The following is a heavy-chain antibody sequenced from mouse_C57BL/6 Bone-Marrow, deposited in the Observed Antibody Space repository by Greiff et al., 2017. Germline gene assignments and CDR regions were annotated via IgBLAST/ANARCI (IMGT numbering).Heavy chain of an antibody. CDR1: GFSINSDCY. V-gene: IGHV3-3*01. CDR2: TFYSGIT. Sequence: EVMLVESGPSLVRPSQTLSLTCTVTGFSINSDCYWIWIRQFPGNKLEYIGYTFYSGITYYNPSLESRTYITRDTSKNQFSLKLSSVTTEDTATYYCARDLLFYYGNYPYFDYWGQGTTLTVSS. J-gene: IGHJ2*01. D-gene: IGHD2-1*01. CDR3: ARDLLFYYGNYPYFDY.